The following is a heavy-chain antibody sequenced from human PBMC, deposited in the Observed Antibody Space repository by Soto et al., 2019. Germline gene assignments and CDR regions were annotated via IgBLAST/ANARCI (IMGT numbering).Heavy chain of an antibody. CDR2: INPATGAA. D-gene: IGHD3-3*01. J-gene: IGHJ3*02. CDR1: GYPVTAYY. CDR3: ARGGGVGVAGSAAFDM. V-gene: IGHV1-2*02. Sequence: QLHLVQSGAVVKKPGASVTVSCSASGYPVTAYYMHWVRQAPGRGLEWVGGINPATGAAKYTQTFQGRVTMARDTPTSTVFMELSGLTSEDTAVFYCARGGGVGVAGSAAFDMWGQGTLVTVSS.